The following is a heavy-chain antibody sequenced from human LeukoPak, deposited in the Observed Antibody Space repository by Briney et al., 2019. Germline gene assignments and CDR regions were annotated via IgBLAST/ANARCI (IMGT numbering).Heavy chain of an antibody. CDR2: ISGSGGST. J-gene: IGHJ4*02. CDR1: GFTFNSYS. V-gene: IGHV3-23*01. D-gene: IGHD6-19*01. Sequence: PGGSLRLSCAASGFTFNSYSMNWVRQTPGKGLEWVSAISGSGGSTYYADSVKGRFTISRDNSKNTLYLQMNSLRAEDTAVYYCAKAPSGWYRYYFDYWGQGTLVTVSS. CDR3: AKAPSGWYRYYFDY.